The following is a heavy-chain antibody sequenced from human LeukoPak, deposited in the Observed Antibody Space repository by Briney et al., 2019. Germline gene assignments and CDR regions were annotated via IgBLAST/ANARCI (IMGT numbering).Heavy chain of an antibody. CDR2: INHSGST. CDR1: GGSFSGYY. J-gene: IGHJ4*02. D-gene: IGHD5-24*01. Sequence: SETLSLTCAVYGGSFSGYYWSWIRQPPGKGLEWIGEINHSGSTNYNPSLKSRVTISVDTSKNQFSLKLSSVTAADTAVYYCARHLILGGLQNSAHRAQGALVTVFS. V-gene: IGHV4-34*01. CDR3: ARHLILGGLQNSAH.